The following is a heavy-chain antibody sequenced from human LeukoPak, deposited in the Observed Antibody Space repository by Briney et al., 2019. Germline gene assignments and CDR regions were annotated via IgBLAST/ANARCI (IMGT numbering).Heavy chain of an antibody. CDR3: AKGVAAAVFVAFDI. CDR1: GFAFSSYA. Sequence: GTSLRLSCAASGFAFSSYAMHWVRQAPGKGLEWLAVVSAHGVDKFYADSVKGRFTISRDNSKNTLYLQMNSLRAEDTAVYYCAKGVAAAVFVAFDIWGQGTMVTVSS. J-gene: IGHJ3*02. V-gene: IGHV3-30*04. CDR2: VSAHGVDK. D-gene: IGHD6-13*01.